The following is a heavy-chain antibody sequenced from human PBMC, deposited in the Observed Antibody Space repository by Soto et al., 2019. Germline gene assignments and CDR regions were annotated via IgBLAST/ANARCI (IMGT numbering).Heavy chain of an antibody. D-gene: IGHD6-13*01. CDR3: ARQGSIAAAGSPDRSYYYYGMDV. CDR1: GYSFTSYW. J-gene: IGHJ6*02. Sequence: PGESLKISCKGSGYSFTSYWIGWVRQMPGKGLEWMGIIYPGDSDTRYGPSFQGQFTISADKSISTAYLQWSSLKASDTAMYYCARQGSIAAAGSPDRSYYYYGMDVWGQGTTVTVSS. V-gene: IGHV5-51*01. CDR2: IYPGDSDT.